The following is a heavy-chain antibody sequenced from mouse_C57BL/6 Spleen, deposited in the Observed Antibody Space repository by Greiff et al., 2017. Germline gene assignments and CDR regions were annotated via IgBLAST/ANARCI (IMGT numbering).Heavy chain of an antibody. Sequence: QVQLKESGAELARPGASVKMSCKASGYTFTSYTMHWVKQRPGQGLEWIGYINPSSGYTKYNQKFKDKATLTADKSSSTAYMQLSSLTSEDSAVYYCARGDEEAWFAYWGQGTLVTVSA. V-gene: IGHV1-4*01. J-gene: IGHJ3*01. D-gene: IGHD3-3*01. CDR1: GYTFTSYT. CDR3: ARGDEEAWFAY. CDR2: INPSSGYT.